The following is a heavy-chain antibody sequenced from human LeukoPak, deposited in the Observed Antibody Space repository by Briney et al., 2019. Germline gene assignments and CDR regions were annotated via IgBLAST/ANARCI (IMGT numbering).Heavy chain of an antibody. CDR3: AKRGDYYGSGSYYKGPLDY. CDR1: GFTFSSYA. Sequence: GGSLRLSCAASGFTFSSYAMSWVRQAPGKGLEWVSAISGSGGSTYYADSVKGRFTISRDNSKNTLYLQMNSLRAEDTAVYYCAKRGDYYGSGSYYKGPLDYWGQGTLVTVSS. CDR2: ISGSGGST. J-gene: IGHJ4*02. D-gene: IGHD3-10*01. V-gene: IGHV3-23*01.